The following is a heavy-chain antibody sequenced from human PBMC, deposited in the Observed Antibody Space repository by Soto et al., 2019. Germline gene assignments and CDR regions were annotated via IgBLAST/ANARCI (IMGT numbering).Heavy chain of an antibody. Sequence: QVQLVQSGAEVKKPGSSVKVSCKASGGTFSSYTISWVRQAPGQGLEWMGRIIPILGIANYAQKFQGRVTITADKSTSTAHMELSSLRSEDTAVYYCARAHPYGDYAEDAFDIWGQGTMVTVSS. J-gene: IGHJ3*02. CDR1: GGTFSSYT. D-gene: IGHD4-17*01. CDR2: IIPILGIA. V-gene: IGHV1-69*02. CDR3: ARAHPYGDYAEDAFDI.